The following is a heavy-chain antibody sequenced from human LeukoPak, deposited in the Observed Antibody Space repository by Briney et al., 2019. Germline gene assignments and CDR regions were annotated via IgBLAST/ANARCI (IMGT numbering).Heavy chain of an antibody. Sequence: PGGSLRLSCAASGFTFSDYYMSWIRQAPGKGLEWASYISSSGSTIYYADSVKGRFTISRDNAKNSLYLQMNSLRAEDTAVYYCARDLPEVERYGSGSYLVDYWGQGTLVTVSS. D-gene: IGHD3-10*01. J-gene: IGHJ4*02. CDR1: GFTFSDYY. CDR2: ISSSGSTI. CDR3: ARDLPEVERYGSGSYLVDY. V-gene: IGHV3-11*01.